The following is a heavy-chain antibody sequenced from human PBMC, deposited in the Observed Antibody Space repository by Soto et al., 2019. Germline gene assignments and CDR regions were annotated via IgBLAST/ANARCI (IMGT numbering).Heavy chain of an antibody. V-gene: IGHV4-39*01. CDR2: IYYSGST. Sequence: NPSETLSLTCTVSGGSISSSSYYWGWIRQPPGKGLEWIGSIYYSGSTYYNPSLKSRVTISVDTSKNQFSLKLSSVTAADTAVYYCARHFIGGTRRYYDFWSGYYPTGYDPWGQGTLVTVSS. CDR3: ARHFIGGTRRYYDFWSGYYPTGYDP. CDR1: GGSISSSSYY. J-gene: IGHJ5*02. D-gene: IGHD3-3*01.